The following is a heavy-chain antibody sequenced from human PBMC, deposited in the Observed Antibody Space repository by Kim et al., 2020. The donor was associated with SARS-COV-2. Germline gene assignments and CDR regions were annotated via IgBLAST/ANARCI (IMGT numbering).Heavy chain of an antibody. CDR3: ATSSSGWYSDYFDY. Sequence: SVKVSCKASGGTFSSYAISWVRQAPGQGLEWMGRIIPILGIANYAQKFQGRVTITADKSTSTAYMELSSLRSEDTAVYYCATSSSGWYSDYFDYWGQGTLVTVSS. CDR2: IIPILGIA. CDR1: GGTFSSYA. D-gene: IGHD6-19*01. J-gene: IGHJ4*02. V-gene: IGHV1-69*04.